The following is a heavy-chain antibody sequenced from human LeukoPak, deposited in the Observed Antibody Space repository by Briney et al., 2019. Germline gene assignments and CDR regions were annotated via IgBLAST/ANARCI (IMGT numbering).Heavy chain of an antibody. CDR1: GFTFRNYW. J-gene: IGHJ4*02. V-gene: IGHV3-74*01. D-gene: IGHD1-14*01. Sequence: GGFLRLSCVASGFTFRNYWMHWVRQAPGKGLVWVSRISSDESSTDYADSAKGRFTISRDNAKNTLYLQMNSLRVEHTAMYYCGRSPDFRSYLAYWGQGALVTVSS. CDR3: GRSPDFRSYLAY. CDR2: ISSDESST.